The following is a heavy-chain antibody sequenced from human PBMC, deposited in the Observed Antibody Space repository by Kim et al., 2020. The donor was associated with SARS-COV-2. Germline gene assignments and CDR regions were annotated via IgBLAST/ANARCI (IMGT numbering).Heavy chain of an antibody. CDR2: INPNSGAT. Sequence: ASVKVSCKASGYTFTGYYMHWVRQAPGQGLEWMGWINPNSGATNDAQKFQGWVTRTRDTSISTAYMELSRLRSDDTAVYYCARDGQDAFDIWGQGTMVTVSS. CDR3: ARDGQDAFDI. CDR1: GYTFTGYY. V-gene: IGHV1-2*04. J-gene: IGHJ3*02.